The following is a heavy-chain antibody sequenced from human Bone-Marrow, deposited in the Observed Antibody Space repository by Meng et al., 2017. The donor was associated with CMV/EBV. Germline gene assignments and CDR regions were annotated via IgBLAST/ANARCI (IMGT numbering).Heavy chain of an antibody. Sequence: SETLSLTCTVSGGSIRSYYWSWIRQPPGEGLEWIGYVYYSGSTNYNPSLKSRVTISVDTSKNQFSLKLSSVTAADTAVYYCARGPIQYYDFWSGSQSGMDVWGQGTTVTVSS. V-gene: IGHV4-59*08. CDR2: VYYSGST. J-gene: IGHJ6*02. CDR3: ARGPIQYYDFWSGSQSGMDV. CDR1: GGSIRSYY. D-gene: IGHD3-3*01.